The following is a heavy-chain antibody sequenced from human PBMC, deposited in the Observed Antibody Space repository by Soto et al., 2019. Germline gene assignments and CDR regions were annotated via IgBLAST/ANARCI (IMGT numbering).Heavy chain of an antibody. CDR1: GFSVSSKY. CDR2: IYGGGTT. V-gene: IGHV3-53*01. Sequence: GGFLRLSCAASGFSVSSKYMTWVRPAPGEGLEWVSVIYGGGTTYYADSVKGRFTISRDNSKNTLYLQMNSLRAEDTAVYYCVQTTGWGGSYSESHASDIWGQGAMVTVSS. J-gene: IGHJ3*02. CDR3: VQTTGWGGSYSESHASDI. D-gene: IGHD1-26*01.